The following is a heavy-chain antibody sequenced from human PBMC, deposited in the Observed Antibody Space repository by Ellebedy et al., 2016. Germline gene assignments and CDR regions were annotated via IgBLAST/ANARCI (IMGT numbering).Heavy chain of an antibody. Sequence: GESLKISXAASGFTFSSYSMNWVRQAPGRGLEWVASISGSSSSIYLADSVKGRFTISRDKANNSLHLQMDNLRAEDTAVFYCARETGTIDYWGQGTLVTVSS. J-gene: IGHJ4*02. CDR3: ARETGTIDY. CDR1: GFTFSSYS. CDR2: ISGSSSSI. D-gene: IGHD1-14*01. V-gene: IGHV3-21*01.